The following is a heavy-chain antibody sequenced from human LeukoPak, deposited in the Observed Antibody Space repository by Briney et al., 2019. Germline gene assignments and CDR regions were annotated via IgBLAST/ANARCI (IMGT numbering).Heavy chain of an antibody. CDR3: ARVPNYYDSSGYPMAFDI. CDR2: INRSGST. V-gene: IGHV4-34*01. CDR1: GGPFSGYY. Sequence: SETLSLTCAVYGGPFSGYYWSWIRQPPGKGLEWIGEINRSGSTNHNPSLKSRVTISVDSSKNQFSLKLTSVTTADTAVYYCARVPNYYDSSGYPMAFDIWGQGTMVTVSS. J-gene: IGHJ3*02. D-gene: IGHD3-22*01.